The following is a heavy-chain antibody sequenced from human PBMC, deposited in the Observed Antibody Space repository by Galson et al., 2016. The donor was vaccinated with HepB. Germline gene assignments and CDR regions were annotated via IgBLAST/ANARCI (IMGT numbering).Heavy chain of an antibody. CDR1: GGSVSSHNW. CDR3: ARTEFGEVGTTTSMVGY. CDR2: VFHSGCT. J-gene: IGHJ4*02. V-gene: IGHV4-4*02. D-gene: IGHD1-26*01. Sequence: SETLSLTCAVSGGSVSSHNWWSWVRQPPGKGLEWIGEVFHSGCTNYNPSLKSRVTISVDTSKNQFTLKMSSVTAADSAVYYCARTEFGEVGTTTSMVGYWGQGTLVTVSS.